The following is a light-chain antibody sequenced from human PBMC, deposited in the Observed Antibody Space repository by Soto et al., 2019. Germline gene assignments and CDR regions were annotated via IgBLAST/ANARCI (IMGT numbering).Light chain of an antibody. Sequence: ERVMTQSPATLSLSPGERATLSSRASQSVRSNYLSWYQQKPGQAPRLLIYGASTRATGFPARFSGSGSGTEFTLTISSLQSEDFAVYYCQQYSSWPLTFGGGTKVDIK. J-gene: IGKJ4*01. CDR2: GAS. V-gene: IGKV3-15*01. CDR3: QQYSSWPLT. CDR1: QSVRSN.